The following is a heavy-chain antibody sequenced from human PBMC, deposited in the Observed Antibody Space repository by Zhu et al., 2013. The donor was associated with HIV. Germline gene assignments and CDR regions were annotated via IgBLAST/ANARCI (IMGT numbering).Heavy chain of an antibody. CDR2: IIPMFGTA. CDR1: GGTFSSYA. CDR3: ARGRTFGVGRLNWFDP. D-gene: IGHD3-3*01. J-gene: IGHJ5*02. Sequence: QVQLVQSGAEVKKPGSSVKVSCKASGGTFSSYAISWVRQAPGQGLEWMGGIIPMFGTANYAQKFQGRVTLTADESTSTAYMELSSLRSEDTAVYYCARGRTFGVGRLNWFDPWGPGTLVTVSS. V-gene: IGHV1-69*01.